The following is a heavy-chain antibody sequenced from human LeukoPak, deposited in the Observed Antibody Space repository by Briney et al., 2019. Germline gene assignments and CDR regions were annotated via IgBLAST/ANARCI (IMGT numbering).Heavy chain of an antibody. J-gene: IGHJ2*01. CDR1: GGSFSGYY. Sequence: PSETLSLTCAVYGGSFSGYYWNWIRQPPGKGLEWIGEINDSGGTKYNPSLKSRVTISVDTSMKQFSLKLSSVTAADTAVYYCARGRNYGGNSVIWYFDLWGRGTLVTVSS. V-gene: IGHV4-34*01. D-gene: IGHD4-23*01. CDR3: ARGRNYGGNSVIWYFDL. CDR2: INDSGGT.